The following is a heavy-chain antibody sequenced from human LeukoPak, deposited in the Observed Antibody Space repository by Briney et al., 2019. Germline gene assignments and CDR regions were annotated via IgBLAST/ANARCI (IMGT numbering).Heavy chain of an antibody. J-gene: IGHJ4*02. CDR1: GFTFRIYG. CDR2: ISHTSDSI. Sequence: GGSLRLSCVASGFTFRIYGMNWVRQAPGKGPEWVSYISHTSDSILYADSVKGRFTMSRDNAKKSLYLQMNSLRAEDSAVYYCARAPRNGYDYWGQGTLVTVSS. CDR3: ARAPRNGYDY. D-gene: IGHD5-24*01. V-gene: IGHV3-48*01.